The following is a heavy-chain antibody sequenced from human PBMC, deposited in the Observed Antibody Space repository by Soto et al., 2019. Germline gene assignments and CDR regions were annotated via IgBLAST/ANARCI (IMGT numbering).Heavy chain of an antibody. Sequence: QVQLVESGGGVVQPGRSLRLSCAASGFTFSSYAMPWVRQAPGKGLEWVAVISYDGSNKYYADSVKGRFTISRDNSKNTLYLQMNSLRAQDTAVYYCAREYPSGWYLYYGMDVWGQGTTVTVSS. CDR1: GFTFSSYA. V-gene: IGHV3-30-3*01. CDR2: ISYDGSNK. J-gene: IGHJ6*02. D-gene: IGHD6-19*01. CDR3: AREYPSGWYLYYGMDV.